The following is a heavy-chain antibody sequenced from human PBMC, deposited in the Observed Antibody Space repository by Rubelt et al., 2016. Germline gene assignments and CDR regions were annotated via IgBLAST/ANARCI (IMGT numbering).Heavy chain of an antibody. V-gene: IGHV4-61*05. D-gene: IGHD4-17*01. CDR2: IYYSGST. CDR3: ARQVRDYGDYRHDY. J-gene: IGHJ4*02. Sequence: QLQLQESGPGLVKPSGTLSLTCTVSGGSISSSSYYWGWIRQPPGKGLEWIGYIYYSGSTNYNPSLKSRGTISVDTSKNQFSLKLSSVTAADTAVYYCARQVRDYGDYRHDYWGQGTLVTVSS. CDR1: GGSISSSSYY.